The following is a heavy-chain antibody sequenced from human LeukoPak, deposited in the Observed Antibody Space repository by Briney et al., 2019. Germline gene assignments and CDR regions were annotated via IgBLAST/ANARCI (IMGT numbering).Heavy chain of an antibody. CDR2: IGGSGRSS. V-gene: IGHV3-23*01. J-gene: IGHJ6*02. Sequence: PGRSLRLSCAASGFTFDDYAMHWVRQAPGKGLEWVSAIGGSGRSSYYADSVKGRFTISRDNSKNTLYLQMNSLRAEDTAVYYCAKTLSLDVWGQGTTVTVSS. CDR1: GFTFDDYA. CDR3: AKTLSLDV.